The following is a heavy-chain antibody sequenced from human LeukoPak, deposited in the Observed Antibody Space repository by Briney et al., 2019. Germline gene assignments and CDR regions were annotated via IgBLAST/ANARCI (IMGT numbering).Heavy chain of an antibody. CDR2: IYHSGST. Sequence: SETLSLTCSVSGYSISSGNYWGWIRLPPGKGLQWIGSIYHSGSTYYNPSLKSRVTISVDTSKNQFSLKLSSVTAADTAVYYCASPNRQYYDYVWGSLDYWGQGTLVTVSS. D-gene: IGHD3-16*01. J-gene: IGHJ4*02. CDR3: ASPNRQYYDYVWGSLDY. V-gene: IGHV4-38-2*01. CDR1: GYSISSGNY.